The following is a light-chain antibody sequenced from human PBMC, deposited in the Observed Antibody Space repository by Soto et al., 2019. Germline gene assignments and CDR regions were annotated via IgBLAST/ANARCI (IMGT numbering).Light chain of an antibody. CDR1: QSVLYSSNTKNH. CDR3: QQYYSTLPT. Sequence: DIVMTQSPDSLAVSLGERATINCKSSQSVLYSSNTKNHLAWYQQKPGHPPKLLIYWASTRESGVPDRFSGSGSGTDFTLTISTLQAEDVAVYYCQQYYSTLPTFGQGTKVEIK. CDR2: WAS. V-gene: IGKV4-1*01. J-gene: IGKJ1*01.